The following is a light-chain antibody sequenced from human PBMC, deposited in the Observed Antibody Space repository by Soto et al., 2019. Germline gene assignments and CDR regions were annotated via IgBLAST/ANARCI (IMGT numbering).Light chain of an antibody. CDR2: ATS. Sequence: DIQMTQSPASLSASVGDRVTITCRASQSISPYLNWYQQRPGRAPQLLISATSTLQSGVPSRFSGSGSGTDFTLTISSLQPEDFATYFCQQSYGFPLTFDGVTKLEIK. J-gene: IGKJ4*01. CDR1: QSISPY. CDR3: QQSYGFPLT. V-gene: IGKV1-39*01.